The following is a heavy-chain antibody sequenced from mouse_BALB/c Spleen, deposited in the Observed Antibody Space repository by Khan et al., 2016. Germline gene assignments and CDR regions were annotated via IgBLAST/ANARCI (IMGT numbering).Heavy chain of an antibody. V-gene: IGHV1-87*01. CDR1: GYTFTTYW. CDR3: ARGNAYYDYDY. CDR2: IYPGDGDT. D-gene: IGHD2-4*01. J-gene: IGHJ2*01. Sequence: QVQLQQSGAELARPGASVKLSCKASGYTFTTYWMQWVKQRPGQGLEWIGAIYPGDGDTRYTQKFKGKATVTADKSSSTAYMQRSSLASGDSAVYYCARGNAYYDYDYWGQGTTLTVSS.